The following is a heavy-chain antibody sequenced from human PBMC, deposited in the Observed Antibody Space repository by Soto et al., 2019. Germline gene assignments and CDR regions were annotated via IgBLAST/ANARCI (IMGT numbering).Heavy chain of an antibody. CDR2: IVVGSGHI. CDR1: GFTFTTSA. CDR3: AATIIVVGGFGYYGMGV. D-gene: IGHD2-15*01. Sequence: QMQLVQSGPEVKKPGTSVKVSCKASGFTFTTSAMQWVRQARGQRLEWIGWIVVGSGHINYAQQFHVRVTITSDMSTGTVYMELSSLRSEDTAVYYCAATIIVVGGFGYYGMGVMGKVTTVIDSS. V-gene: IGHV1-58*02. J-gene: IGHJ6*04.